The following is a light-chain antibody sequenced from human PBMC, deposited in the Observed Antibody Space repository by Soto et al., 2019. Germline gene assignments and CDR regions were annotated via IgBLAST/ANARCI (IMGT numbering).Light chain of an antibody. V-gene: IGKV3-15*01. J-gene: IGKJ5*01. CDR3: QQYNTWPTIT. CDR1: QSVSSN. CDR2: GAS. Sequence: EVVMTLSPTTLSVSPGEIATISCRANQSVSSNLAWYQQKPGQAPRLLIYGASTRATGIPARFSGSGSGTEFTLTISSLQSQDFAVYYCQQYNTWPTITFGQGKRLEIK.